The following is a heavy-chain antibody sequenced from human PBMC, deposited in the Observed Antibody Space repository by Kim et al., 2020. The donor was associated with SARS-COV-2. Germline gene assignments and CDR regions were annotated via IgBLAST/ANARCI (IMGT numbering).Heavy chain of an antibody. Sequence: VKDRFTISRDNSKNTLYLQMNSLRAEDTAVYYCARDGLEDTYSSSWYFDLWGRGTLVTVSS. J-gene: IGHJ2*01. D-gene: IGHD6-13*01. CDR3: ARDGLEDTYSSSWYFDL. V-gene: IGHV3-30*07.